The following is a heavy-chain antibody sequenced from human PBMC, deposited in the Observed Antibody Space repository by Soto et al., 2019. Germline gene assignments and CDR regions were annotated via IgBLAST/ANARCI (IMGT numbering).Heavy chain of an antibody. D-gene: IGHD3-22*01. Sequence: SGPTLVNPTQTLTLTCSFSGFSLSVYGVRVIWFRQPPGETLEWLALIHWNDDKRYSPYLKSRLTITKDTSKNQVVLTLTNLDPLDTGTYFCAHTKDSSGFLTPWGQGILVTVSS. CDR1: GFSLSVYGVR. CDR3: AHTKDSSGFLTP. CDR2: IHWNDDK. J-gene: IGHJ5*02. V-gene: IGHV2-5*01.